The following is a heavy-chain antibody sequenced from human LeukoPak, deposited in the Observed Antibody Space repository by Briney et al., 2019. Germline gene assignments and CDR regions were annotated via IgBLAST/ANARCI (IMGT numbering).Heavy chain of an antibody. D-gene: IGHD6-19*01. Sequence: SETLSLTCAVYGGSFSGYYWSWIRQPPGKGLEWIGEINHSGSTNYNPSLKSRVTISVDTSKNQFSLKPSSVTAADTAVYYCAAAVAGGWRDRLYYYYYMDVWGKGTTVTVSS. CDR2: INHSGST. V-gene: IGHV4-34*01. CDR1: GGSFSGYY. CDR3: AAAVAGGWRDRLYYYYYMDV. J-gene: IGHJ6*03.